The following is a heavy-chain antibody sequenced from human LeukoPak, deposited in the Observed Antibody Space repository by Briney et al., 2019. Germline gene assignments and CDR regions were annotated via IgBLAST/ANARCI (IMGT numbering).Heavy chain of an antibody. D-gene: IGHD5-18*01. CDR3: ARDPGYSSPRGDY. Sequence: ASVKVSCKASXXXXTDYFMHWVRXAPXQXXXXXGWINPNSGGTHYAQKFQGRVTMTRDTSISTAYMELSRLRSDDTAVYYCARDPGYSSPRGDYWGQGTLVTVSS. V-gene: IGHV1-2*02. J-gene: IGHJ4*02. CDR2: INPNSGGT. CDR1: XXXXTDYF.